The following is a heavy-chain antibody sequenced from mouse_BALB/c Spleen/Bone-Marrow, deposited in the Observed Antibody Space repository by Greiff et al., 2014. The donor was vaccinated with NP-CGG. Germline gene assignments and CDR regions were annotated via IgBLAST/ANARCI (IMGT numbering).Heavy chain of an antibody. CDR1: GYPFTDYN. CDR3: VRAPPITSVVTRDY. Sequence: EVKLMESGPELVKPGASVKISCKASGYPFTDYNMHWVKQSHGKSLEWIGYIYPHTSDTGYNQKFRNKATLTVDISSSTAYMVLLSLTSEDSAVYYCVRAPPITSVVTRDYWGQGTTLTVSS. D-gene: IGHD1-1*01. V-gene: IGHV1S29*02. CDR2: IYPHTSDT. J-gene: IGHJ2*01.